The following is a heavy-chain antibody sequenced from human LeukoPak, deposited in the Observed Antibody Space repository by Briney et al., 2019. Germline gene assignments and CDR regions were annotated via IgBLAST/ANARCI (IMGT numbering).Heavy chain of an antibody. J-gene: IGHJ6*02. V-gene: IGHV3-21*04. CDR3: AKMDSGYCSGGSCYGMDV. CDR1: GFTFSSYS. Sequence: GGSLRLSCAASGFTFSSYSMNWVRQAPGKGLEWVSSISSSSSYIYYADSVKGRFTISRDNAKNSLYLQMNSLRAEDTAVYYCAKMDSGYCSGGSCYGMDVWGQGTTVTVSS. D-gene: IGHD2-15*01. CDR2: ISSSSSYI.